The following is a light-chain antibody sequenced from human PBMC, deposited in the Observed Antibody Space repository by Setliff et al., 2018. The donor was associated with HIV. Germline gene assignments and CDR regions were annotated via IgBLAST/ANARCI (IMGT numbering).Light chain of an antibody. CDR2: DVS. Sequence: QSALAQPAAVSVSPGKSITTSCTGTSSDICGYNEVSWYQQHPGKAPKLMISDVSKRPSGVSNRFSGSKSGNPASLTISGLQAEDEAAYYCSSYTSSRTSVFATGTKVTVL. J-gene: IGLJ1*01. CDR3: SSYTSSRTSV. V-gene: IGLV2-14*01. CDR1: SSDICGYNE.